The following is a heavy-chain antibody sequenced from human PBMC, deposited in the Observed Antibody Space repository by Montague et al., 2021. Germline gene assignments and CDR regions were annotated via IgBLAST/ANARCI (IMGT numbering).Heavy chain of an antibody. CDR3: ARQGFYESGGFFI. Sequence: SETLSLTCSVSGDSITGWYWSWIRQPPGKGLEWIGSVFYSEATNYNPSLESRVTMSADTSKNQVSLKVNSVTAADTAVYYCARQGFYESGGFFIWGLGTLVTVSS. D-gene: IGHD3-22*01. CDR1: GDSITGWY. CDR2: VFYSEAT. V-gene: IGHV4-59*01. J-gene: IGHJ4*02.